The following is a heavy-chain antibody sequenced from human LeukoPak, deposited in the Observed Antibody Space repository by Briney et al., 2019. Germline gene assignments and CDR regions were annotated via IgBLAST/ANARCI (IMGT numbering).Heavy chain of an antibody. Sequence: GGTLRLSCAASGFTFSSYGMSWVRQAPGKGLEWVSAISGSGGSTYYADSVKGRFTISRDNSKNTLYLQMNSLRAEDTAVYYCAKRKDYYDSSGDFDYWGQGTLVTVSS. V-gene: IGHV3-23*01. J-gene: IGHJ4*02. D-gene: IGHD3-22*01. CDR1: GFTFSSYG. CDR2: ISGSGGST. CDR3: AKRKDYYDSSGDFDY.